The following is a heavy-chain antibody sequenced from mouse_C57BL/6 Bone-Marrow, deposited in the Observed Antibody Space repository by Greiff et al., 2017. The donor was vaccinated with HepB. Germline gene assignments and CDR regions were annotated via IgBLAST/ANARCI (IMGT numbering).Heavy chain of an antibody. CDR1: GYAFSSSW. Sequence: QVQLQQSGPELVKPGASVKISCKASGYAFSSSWMNWVKQRPGKGLEWIGRIYPGDGDTNYNGKFKGKATLTADKSSSTAYMQLSSLTSEDSAVYFCARLQLEDYWGQGTTLTVSS. V-gene: IGHV1-82*01. J-gene: IGHJ2*01. CDR2: IYPGDGDT. CDR3: ARLQLEDY.